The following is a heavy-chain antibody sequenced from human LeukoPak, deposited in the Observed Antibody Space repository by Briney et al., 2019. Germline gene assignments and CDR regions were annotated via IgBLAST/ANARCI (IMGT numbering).Heavy chain of an antibody. CDR1: GGTFSSYA. J-gene: IGHJ4*02. CDR3: ARDTRTRGFCSGGSCSFFDY. CDR2: IIPIFGIA. D-gene: IGHD2-15*01. Sequence: GSSVKVSCKASGGTFSSYAISWVRQAPGQGLEWMGRIIPIFGIANYAQKFQGRVTITADKSTSTAYMELSSLGSEDTAMYYCARDTRTRGFCSGGSCSFFDYWGQGTLVTVSS. V-gene: IGHV1-69*04.